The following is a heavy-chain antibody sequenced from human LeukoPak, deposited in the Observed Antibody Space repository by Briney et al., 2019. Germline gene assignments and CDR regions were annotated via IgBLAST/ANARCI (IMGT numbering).Heavy chain of an antibody. CDR3: AKDGTAAINSYYYYMDV. D-gene: IGHD2-2*02. CDR2: IRYDGSNK. Sequence: GGSLRLSCAASGFTFSSYGMHWVRQAPGKGLEWVAFIRYDGSNKYYADSVKGRFTISRDNSKNTLYLQMNSLRAEDTAVYYCAKDGTAAINSYYYYMDVWGKGTTVTVSS. CDR1: GFTFSSYG. V-gene: IGHV3-30*02. J-gene: IGHJ6*03.